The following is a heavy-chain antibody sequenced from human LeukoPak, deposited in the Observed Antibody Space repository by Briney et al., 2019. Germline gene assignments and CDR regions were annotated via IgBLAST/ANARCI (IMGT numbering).Heavy chain of an antibody. J-gene: IGHJ4*02. CDR1: GHTFTGYY. Sequence: ASVKVSCKASGHTFTGYYMHWVRQAPGQGLGWMGWINPNSGGTNYAQKFQGRVTMTRDTSISTAYMELSRLRSDDTAVYYCARDPYGSGSYTNWGQGTLVTVSS. CDR3: ARDPYGSGSYTN. V-gene: IGHV1-2*02. CDR2: INPNSGGT. D-gene: IGHD3-10*01.